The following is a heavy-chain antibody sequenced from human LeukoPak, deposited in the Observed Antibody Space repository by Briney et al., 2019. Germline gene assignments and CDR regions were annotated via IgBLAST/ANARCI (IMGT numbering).Heavy chain of an antibody. CDR2: IYSGGST. CDR3: AKDFGSSRRLGEYYYMDV. CDR1: GFTVSSNY. V-gene: IGHV3-66*02. D-gene: IGHD6-13*01. J-gene: IGHJ6*03. Sequence: GGSLRLSCAASGFTVSSNYMSWVRQAPGKGLEWVSVIYSGGSTYYADSVKGRFTISRDNSKNTLYLQMNSLRAEDTAVYYCAKDFGSSRRLGEYYYMDVWGKGTTVTVSS.